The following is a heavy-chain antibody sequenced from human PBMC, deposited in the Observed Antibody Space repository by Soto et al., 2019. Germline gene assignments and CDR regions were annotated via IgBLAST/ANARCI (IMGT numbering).Heavy chain of an antibody. Sequence: QVQLQESGPGLVKPSQTLSLTCTVSGGSISSGGYYWSWIRQHPGKGLEWIGYIYYSGSTYYNPSLKSRVTISVDTPKNQFSLKLRSVTAADTAVYYCARHGAGTRLEAFDIWGQGTMITVSS. D-gene: IGHD2-8*01. CDR2: IYYSGST. CDR3: ARHGAGTRLEAFDI. J-gene: IGHJ3*02. V-gene: IGHV4-31*03. CDR1: GGSISSGGYY.